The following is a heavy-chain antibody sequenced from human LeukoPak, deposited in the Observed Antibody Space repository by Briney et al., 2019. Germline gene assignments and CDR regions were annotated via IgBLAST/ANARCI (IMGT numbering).Heavy chain of an antibody. V-gene: IGHV1-8*03. CDR1: GYTFTSYD. D-gene: IGHD2-21*02. CDR3: ARGPIGGVVLGTALGYFDP. J-gene: IGHJ5*02. Sequence: ASVKVSCKASGYTFTSYDINWVRQATGQGLEWMGWMNPNSGNTGYAQKFQGGVTITRNTSISTAYMELSSLRSEDTAVYYCARGPIGGVVLGTALGYFDPWGQGTLVTVSS. CDR2: MNPNSGNT.